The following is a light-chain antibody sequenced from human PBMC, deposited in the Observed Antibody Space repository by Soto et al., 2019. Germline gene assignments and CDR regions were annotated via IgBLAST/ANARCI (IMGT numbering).Light chain of an antibody. J-gene: IGKJ2*01. CDR3: QQYGSSPEYT. Sequence: EIVLTQSPGTLSLSPGERATLSCRASQSVSSSYLAWYQQKPGQAPRLLISGASSRATGIPDRFSGSGSGTDLTLTISRLEPEDFAVHYCQQYGSSPEYTFGQGTKLEIK. CDR1: QSVSSSY. V-gene: IGKV3-20*01. CDR2: GAS.